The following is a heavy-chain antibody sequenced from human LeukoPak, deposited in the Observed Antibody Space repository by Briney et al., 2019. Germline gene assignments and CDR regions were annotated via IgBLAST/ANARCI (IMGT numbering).Heavy chain of an antibody. V-gene: IGHV1-69*13. Sequence: ASVKVSCKASGGTFSSYAISWVRQAPGQGLEWMGGIIPIFGTANYAQKFQGRVTITADESTSTAYRELSSLRSEDTAVYYCVDYGPGTRQDYWGQGTLVTVSS. CDR1: GGTFSSYA. CDR3: VDYGPGTRQDY. CDR2: IIPIFGTA. J-gene: IGHJ4*02. D-gene: IGHD4-17*01.